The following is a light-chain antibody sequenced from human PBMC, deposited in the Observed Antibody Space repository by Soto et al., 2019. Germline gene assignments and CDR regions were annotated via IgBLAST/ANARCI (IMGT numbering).Light chain of an antibody. CDR3: QTWGTGIAV. V-gene: IGLV4-69*01. J-gene: IGLJ2*01. Sequence: QPVLTQSPSASASLGASVKLTCTLSSGHNNYAIAWHQQQPEKGPRFLMKLNYDGSHNKGDGVPDRFSGSSSGAERYLTISSLQSEDEADYYCQTWGTGIAVFGGGTKLTVL. CDR2: LNYDGSH. CDR1: SGHNNYA.